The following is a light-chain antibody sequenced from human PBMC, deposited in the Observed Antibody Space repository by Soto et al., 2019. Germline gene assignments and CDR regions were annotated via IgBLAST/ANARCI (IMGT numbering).Light chain of an antibody. J-gene: IGKJ3*01. V-gene: IGKV3D-20*02. CDR3: QQRSNWPT. CDR2: DAS. CDR1: QSVSSSY. Sequence: EIVLTQSPATLSLSPGEGATLSCGASQSVSSSYLAWYQQKPGLAPRLLIYDASSRATGIPARFSGSGSGTDFTLTISSLEPEDFAVYYCQQRSNWPTFGPGTKVDIK.